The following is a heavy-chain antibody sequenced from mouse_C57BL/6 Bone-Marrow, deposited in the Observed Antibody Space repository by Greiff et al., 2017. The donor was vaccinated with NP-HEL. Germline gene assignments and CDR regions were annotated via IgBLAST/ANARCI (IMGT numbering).Heavy chain of an antibody. Sequence: EVQVVESGGGLVQPGGSMKLSCAASGFTFSDAWMDWVRQSPEKGLEWVAEIRNKANNHATYYAESVKGRFTISRDDSTSSVYLQMHRLRAEDTGIECCTVYCSNGFAYWGQGTLVTVSA. D-gene: IGHD2-5*01. CDR3: TVYCSNGFAY. CDR1: GFTFSDAW. V-gene: IGHV6-6*01. CDR2: IRNKANNHAT. J-gene: IGHJ3*01.